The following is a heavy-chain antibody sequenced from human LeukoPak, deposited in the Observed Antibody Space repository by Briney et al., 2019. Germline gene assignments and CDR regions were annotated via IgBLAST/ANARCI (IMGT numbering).Heavy chain of an antibody. CDR2: ISSSSSYI. V-gene: IGHV3-21*01. CDR3: ARDHAGDY. CDR1: GFTFDNYA. Sequence: GGSLRLSCAASGFTFDNYAMSWVRQAPGKGLEWVSSISSSSSYIYYADSVKGRFTISRDNAKNSLYLQMNSLRAEDTAVYYCARDHAGDYWGQGTLVTVSS. J-gene: IGHJ4*02.